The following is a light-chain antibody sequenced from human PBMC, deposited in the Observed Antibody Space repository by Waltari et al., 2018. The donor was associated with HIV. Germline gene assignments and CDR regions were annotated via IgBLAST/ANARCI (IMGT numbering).Light chain of an antibody. CDR2: YVR. V-gene: IGLV2-14*03. CDR1: SSDVGGYNY. Sequence: QSALTQPASVSGSPGQSITISCTGTSSDVGGYNYVSWYQQHPGKAPKLMIYYVRNRPSGVSNRFSGSKSGNTASLTISGLQAEDEADYYCSSYTSSSALYVVFGGGTKLTVL. CDR3: SSYTSSSALYVV. J-gene: IGLJ2*01.